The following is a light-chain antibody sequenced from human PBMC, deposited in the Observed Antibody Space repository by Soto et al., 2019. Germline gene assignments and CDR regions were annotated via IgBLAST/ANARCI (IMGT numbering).Light chain of an antibody. CDR1: QSVSSSY. V-gene: IGKV3-20*01. CDR3: QQYGSSPWT. Sequence: EIVLTQSPGTLSLSPGERATLSCRASQSVSSSYLAWYQHKPGQAPRLLIYGASSRATGIPDRFSGSGSGTDFTLTISRLEPEDFAVYYCQQYGSSPWTFGQGTNVEIK. J-gene: IGKJ1*01. CDR2: GAS.